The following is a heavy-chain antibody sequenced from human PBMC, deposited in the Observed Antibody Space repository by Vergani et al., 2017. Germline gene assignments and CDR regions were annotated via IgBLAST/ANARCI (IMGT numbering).Heavy chain of an antibody. CDR3: VKDIAASGNYWYFDL. CDR2: ISGSGGST. CDR1: GFTFNHYV. V-gene: IGHV3-23*01. Sequence: EVQLLESGGDLVQPGGSLRLSCAASGFTFNHYVMNWVCQAPGKGLEWVSGISGSGGSTYYAGSVKGRFTISRDNAKNSLYLQMNSLRAEDTALYYCVKDIAASGNYWYFDLWGRGTLVTVSS. J-gene: IGHJ2*01. D-gene: IGHD6-13*01.